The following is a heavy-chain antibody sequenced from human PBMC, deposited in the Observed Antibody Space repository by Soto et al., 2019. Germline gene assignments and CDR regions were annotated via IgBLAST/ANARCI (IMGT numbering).Heavy chain of an antibody. J-gene: IGHJ3*02. Sequence: ASVKVSCKASGYTFTSYYMHCARQAPGQGLEWMGIINPSGGSTSYAQKFQGRVTMTRDTSTSTVYMELSSLRSEDTAVYYCAREPIPVVVVTALLFNAFDIWGQGTMVTVSS. D-gene: IGHD2-21*02. CDR3: AREPIPVVVVTALLFNAFDI. CDR2: INPSGGST. CDR1: GYTFTSYY. V-gene: IGHV1-46*01.